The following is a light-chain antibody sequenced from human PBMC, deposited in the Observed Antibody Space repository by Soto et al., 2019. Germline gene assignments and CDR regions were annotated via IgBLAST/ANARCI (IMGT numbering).Light chain of an antibody. CDR2: WAS. Sequence: DIAMTQSPDSLVVSLGERATINCKSSQSVLYSSNNKNYLAWYQQKPGQPPKLLIYWASTRESGVPDRFSGSGSGTDFPLTISSLQAEDVAVYYCQQYCSPPPTFGQGTKVEIK. V-gene: IGKV4-1*01. CDR1: QSVLYSSNNKNY. J-gene: IGKJ1*01. CDR3: QQYCSPPPT.